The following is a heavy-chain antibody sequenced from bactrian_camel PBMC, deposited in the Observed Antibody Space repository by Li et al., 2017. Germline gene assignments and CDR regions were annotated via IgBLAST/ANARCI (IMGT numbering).Heavy chain of an antibody. CDR2: FTTRTGDT. CDR1: GYRHNNYL. D-gene: IGHD2*01. J-gene: IGHJ4*01. CDR3: ATSGNYH. Sequence: HVQLVESGGGSVQTGGSLRLSCAASGYRHNNYLMAWFRRAPGKEREVVAAFTTRTGDTIYADSVKGRFTISQGNAKNTLYLQMNSLKTEDTAVYYCATSGNYHWGQGTQVTVS. V-gene: IGHV3S54*01.